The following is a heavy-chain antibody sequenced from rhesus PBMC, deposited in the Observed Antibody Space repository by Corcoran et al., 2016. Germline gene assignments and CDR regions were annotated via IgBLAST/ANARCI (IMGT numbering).Heavy chain of an antibody. D-gene: IGHD6-43*01. J-gene: IGHJ4*01. Sequence: EVQLVQSGAEVKRPGESLKISCKTSGYSFTSYWISWVRRMPGKGLGWRGASGPSDSDTKSSPSFQGQVTISADKSISTAYLQWSSLKASDSATYYCASGSSFVYWGQGVLVTVSS. V-gene: IGHV5-2*01. CDR2: SGPSDSDT. CDR1: GYSFTSYW. CDR3: ASGSSFVY.